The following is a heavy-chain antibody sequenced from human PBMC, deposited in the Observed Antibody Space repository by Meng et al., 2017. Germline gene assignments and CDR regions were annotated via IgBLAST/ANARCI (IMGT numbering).Heavy chain of an antibody. V-gene: IGHV7-4-1*02. Sequence: QVQLVQSGSELRKPGASVKVSCKASGYTPTSYAINWLRQAPGQGLQWMGWIDTKTGNPTYVPGFTGRLVFSLDTSVSTAYLQISGLKADDTAVYYCTRDGYSDCSRTSCFDSWGQGTLVTVSS. CDR3: TRDGYSDCSRTSCFDS. J-gene: IGHJ4*02. CDR2: IDTKTGNP. D-gene: IGHD2-2*01. CDR1: GYTPTSYA.